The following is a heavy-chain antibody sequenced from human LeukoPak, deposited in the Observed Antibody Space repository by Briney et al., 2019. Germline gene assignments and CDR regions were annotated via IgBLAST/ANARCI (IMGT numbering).Heavy chain of an antibody. J-gene: IGHJ4*02. CDR1: GFTFSSYG. D-gene: IGHD5-12*01. CDR2: IWCDGSNK. CDR3: ARDSGYEEGYYFDY. Sequence: GGSLRLSCAASGFTFSSYGMHWVRQAPGKGLEWVAVIWCDGSNKNYADSVKGRFTISRDNSKNTLYLQMNSLRAEDTAVYYCARDSGYEEGYYFDYWGQGTLVTVSS. V-gene: IGHV3-33*01.